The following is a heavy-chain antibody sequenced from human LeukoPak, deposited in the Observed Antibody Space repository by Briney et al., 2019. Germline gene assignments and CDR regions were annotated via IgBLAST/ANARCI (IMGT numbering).Heavy chain of an antibody. CDR2: ITWNSGSI. V-gene: IGHV3-9*01. D-gene: IGHD5-24*01. J-gene: IGHJ4*02. CDR1: GFTFDDYA. Sequence: GGSLRLSCAASGFTFDDYAMHWVRQAPGKGLEWVSGITWNSGSIGYADSVKGRFTISRDNAKNSLYLQMNSLRAEDTALYYCASSRDGYNPVDYWGQGNLVTVSS. CDR3: ASSRDGYNPVDY.